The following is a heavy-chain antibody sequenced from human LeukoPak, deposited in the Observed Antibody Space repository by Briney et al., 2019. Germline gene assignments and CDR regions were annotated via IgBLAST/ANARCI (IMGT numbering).Heavy chain of an antibody. D-gene: IGHD3-22*01. CDR2: IIPIFGTA. V-gene: IGHV1-69*13. Sequence: GASVKVSCKASGGTFSSYAISWVRQAPGQGLEWMGGIIPIFGTANYAQKFQGRVTITADESTSTAYMELSSLRSEDTAVYYCARGPYYYDSSGYLLRFWGQGTLVTVSS. CDR1: GGTFSSYA. J-gene: IGHJ4*02. CDR3: ARGPYYYDSSGYLLRF.